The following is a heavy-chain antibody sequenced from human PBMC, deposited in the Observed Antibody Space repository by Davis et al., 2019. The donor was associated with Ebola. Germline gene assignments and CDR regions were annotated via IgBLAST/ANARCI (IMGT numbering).Heavy chain of an antibody. CDR3: ARDEVGSSSWTEGWFDP. V-gene: IGHV7-4-1*02. J-gene: IGHJ5*02. CDR1: GYTFTSYG. Sequence: ASVKVSRKASGYTFTSYGITWVRQAPGKGLEWMGWINTNTGNPTYAQGSTGRFVFSLDTPVSTAYLQISSLKAEDTAVYYCARDEVGSSSWTEGWFDPWGQGTLVTVSS. D-gene: IGHD6-13*01. CDR2: INTNTGNP.